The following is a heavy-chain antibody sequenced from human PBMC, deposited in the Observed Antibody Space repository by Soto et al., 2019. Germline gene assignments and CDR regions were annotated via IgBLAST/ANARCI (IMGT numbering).Heavy chain of an antibody. V-gene: IGHV4-39*01. J-gene: IGHJ6*02. CDR3: ARLAAAQYYYGMDV. CDR2: IYYSGST. D-gene: IGHD6-13*01. CDR1: GGPSSISNYY. Sequence: NPPETLSRNCIVFGGPSSISNYYWGWIRQPPGKGLEWIGSIYYSGSTYYNPSLKSRVTISVDTSKNQFSLNLSSVTAADTAVYYCARLAAAQYYYGMDVWGQGTTVTVSS.